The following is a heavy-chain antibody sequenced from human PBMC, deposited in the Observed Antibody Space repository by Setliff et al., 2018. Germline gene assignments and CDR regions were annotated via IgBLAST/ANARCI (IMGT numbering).Heavy chain of an antibody. CDR1: GGTFSDYF. V-gene: IGHV4-34*08. Sequence: SETLSLTCGASGGTFSDYFWTWIRQSPGKGLEWIGEINHSGSSNYNPSLKSRVTISIDTSNNQFSLKVTSVTATDTGIYYCARGRNVAARLLDSWGQGARVTVSS. CDR3: ARGRNVAARLLDS. CDR2: INHSGSS. D-gene: IGHD6-6*01. J-gene: IGHJ4*02.